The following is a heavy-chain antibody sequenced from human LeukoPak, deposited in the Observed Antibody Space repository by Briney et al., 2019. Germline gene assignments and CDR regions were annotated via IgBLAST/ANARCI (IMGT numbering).Heavy chain of an antibody. J-gene: IGHJ4*02. CDR1: SGSISSYY. V-gene: IGHV4-4*07. D-gene: IGHD5-24*01. Sequence: KPSETLSLTCTVSSGSISSYYWNWIRQPAAKGLEWIGRIYTSGSTNYNPSLKSRVTMSLDTSKNQFSLKLSSVTAADTAVYYCARDSGSKEMATTGQWGQGTLVTVSS. CDR3: ARDSGSKEMATTGQ. CDR2: IYTSGST.